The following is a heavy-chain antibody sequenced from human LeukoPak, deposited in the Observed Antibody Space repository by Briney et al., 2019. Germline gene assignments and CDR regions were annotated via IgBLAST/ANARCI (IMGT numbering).Heavy chain of an antibody. J-gene: IGHJ6*02. CDR2: IWYDGSNK. D-gene: IGHD6-6*01. V-gene: IGHV3-33*01. CDR1: GFTFSSYG. CDR3: ARDGIAARFYYYYYGMDV. Sequence: PGGSLRLSCAASGFTFSSYGMHWVRQAPGKGLEWVAVIWYDGSNKYYADSVKGRFTISRDNSKNTLYLQMNSLRAEDTAVYYCARDGIAARFYYYYYGMDVWGQGTTVIVSS.